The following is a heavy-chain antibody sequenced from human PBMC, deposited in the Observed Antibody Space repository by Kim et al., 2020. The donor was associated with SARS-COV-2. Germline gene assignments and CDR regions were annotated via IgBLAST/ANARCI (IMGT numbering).Heavy chain of an antibody. CDR3: ATDRDYAFDN. V-gene: IGHV3-48*02. CDR2: LTDRSTNI. Sequence: GGSLRLSCIGSRSIFSSDYSLNWIRQTPGRGLEWISYLTDRSTNINYGDSVKGRFIVSRDNAKNSLFLQMDGLTDEDTGLYYCATDRDYAFDNWGRGTLVTVSS. J-gene: IGHJ4*02. D-gene: IGHD2-2*01. CDR1: RSIFSSDYS.